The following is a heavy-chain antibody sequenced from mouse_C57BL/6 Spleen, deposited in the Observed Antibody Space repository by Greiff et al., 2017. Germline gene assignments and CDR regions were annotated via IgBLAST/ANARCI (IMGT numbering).Heavy chain of an antibody. CDR3: ARGSMVVTTPAWFAY. CDR2: IYPGSGST. J-gene: IGHJ3*01. D-gene: IGHD2-3*01. Sequence: QVQLQQPGAELVKPGASVKMSCKASGYTFTSYWITWVKQRPGQGLEWIGDIYPGSGSTNYNEKFKSKDTMTVDTSSSTAYMQLSSLTSEDSAVYCCARGSMVVTTPAWFAYWGQGTLVTVSA. V-gene: IGHV1-55*01. CDR1: GYTFTSYW.